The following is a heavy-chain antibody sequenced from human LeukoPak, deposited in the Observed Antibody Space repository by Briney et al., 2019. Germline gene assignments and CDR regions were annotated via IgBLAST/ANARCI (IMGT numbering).Heavy chain of an antibody. CDR1: GFTVSSNY. CDR3: ARLLRTPLYSGTYYGAFDI. V-gene: IGHV3-66*04. J-gene: IGHJ3*02. D-gene: IGHD1-26*01. CDR2: IYRSDST. Sequence: HPGGSLRLSCAASGFTVSSNYMSWVRQAPGKGLEWVSVIYRSDSTYYVGSVRGRFTISRDISENTLYLQMNSLRAEDTAVYFCARLLRTPLYSGTYYGAFDIWGQGTMVTVSS.